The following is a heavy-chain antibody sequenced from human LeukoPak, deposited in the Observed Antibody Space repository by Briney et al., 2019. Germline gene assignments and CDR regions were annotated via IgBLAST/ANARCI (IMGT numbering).Heavy chain of an antibody. CDR1: GFTFSSYA. D-gene: IGHD6-13*01. Sequence: GGSLRLSCAASGFTFSSYAMSWVRQAPGKGLEWVSAISGSGSSTYYADSVQGRFTVSRDNSKNTLYLQMNSLRAEDTAVYYCAKDGSSSWSPLNFDYWGRGTLVTVSS. CDR3: AKDGSSSWSPLNFDY. V-gene: IGHV3-23*01. CDR2: ISGSGSST. J-gene: IGHJ4*02.